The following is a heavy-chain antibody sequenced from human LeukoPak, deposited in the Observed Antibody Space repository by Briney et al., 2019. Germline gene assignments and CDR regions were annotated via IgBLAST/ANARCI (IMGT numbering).Heavy chain of an antibody. CDR3: ARVVAVAGNLFDY. CDR2: IYYSGST. V-gene: IGHV4-59*11. D-gene: IGHD6-19*01. CDR1: GGSISSHY. J-gene: IGHJ4*02. Sequence: SETLSLTCTVSGGSISSHYWSWIRQPPGKGLEWIGYIYYSGSTNYNPSLKSRVTISVDTSKNQFSLKLSSVTAADTAVYYCARVVAVAGNLFDYWGQGTPVTVSS.